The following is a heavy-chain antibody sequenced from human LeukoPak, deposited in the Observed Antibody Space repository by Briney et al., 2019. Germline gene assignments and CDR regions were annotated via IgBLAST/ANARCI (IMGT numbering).Heavy chain of an antibody. D-gene: IGHD1-1*01. V-gene: IGHV3-23*01. CDR1: GVTLSNYA. Sequence: GGSLRLSCVASGVTLSNYAMSWARQAPGKGLEWVSGISSSGSGGNTYYADSVKGRFTISRDSSRNTLFLHMNTLRAEDTAVYSCARQNEYAFDIWGQGTMVTVSS. J-gene: IGHJ3*02. CDR3: ARQNEYAFDI. CDR2: ISSSGSGGNT.